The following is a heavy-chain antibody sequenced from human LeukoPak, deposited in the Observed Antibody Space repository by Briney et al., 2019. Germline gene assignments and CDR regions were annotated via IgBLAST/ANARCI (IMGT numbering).Heavy chain of an antibody. V-gene: IGHV1-69*05. J-gene: IGHJ3*02. CDR1: GGTFSSYA. D-gene: IGHD4-11*01. CDR2: IIPIFGTA. Sequence: WASVKVSCKASGGTFSSYAISWVRQAPEQGLEWMGGIIPIFGTANYAQKFQGRVTITTDESTSTAYMELSSLRSEDTAVYYCARDPGPGTTVFDIWGQGTMVTVSS. CDR3: ARDPGPGTTVFDI.